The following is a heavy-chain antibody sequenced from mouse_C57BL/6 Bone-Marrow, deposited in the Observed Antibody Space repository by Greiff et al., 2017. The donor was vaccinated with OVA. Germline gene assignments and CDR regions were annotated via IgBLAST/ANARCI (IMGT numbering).Heavy chain of an antibody. CDR3: AIPYYGSSYWYFDV. CDR2: INPYNGGT. D-gene: IGHD1-1*01. CDR1: GYTFTDYY. J-gene: IGHJ1*03. Sequence: EVQLQQSGPVLVKPGASVKMSCKASGYTFTDYYMNWVKQSHGKSLEWIGVINPYNGGTSYNQKFKGKATLTVDKYSSTAYMELNSLTSEDSAVYYCAIPYYGSSYWYFDVWGTGTTVTVSS. V-gene: IGHV1-19*01.